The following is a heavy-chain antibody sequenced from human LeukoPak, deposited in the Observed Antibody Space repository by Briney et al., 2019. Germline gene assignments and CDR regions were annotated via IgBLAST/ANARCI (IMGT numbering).Heavy chain of an antibody. J-gene: IGHJ4*02. CDR3: ARGTTSIPDY. CDR1: GGSISSGSYY. Sequence: SETLSLTCTVSGGSISSGSYYWSRIRQPAGKGLEWIGRIYTSGSTNYNPSLKSRVTISVDTSKNQFSLKLSSVTAADTAVYYCARGTTSIPDYWGQGTLVTVSS. V-gene: IGHV4-61*02. CDR2: IYTSGST. D-gene: IGHD1/OR15-1a*01.